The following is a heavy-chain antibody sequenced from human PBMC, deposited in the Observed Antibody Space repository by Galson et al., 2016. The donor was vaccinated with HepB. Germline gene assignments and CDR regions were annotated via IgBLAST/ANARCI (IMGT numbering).Heavy chain of an antibody. V-gene: IGHV4-61*01. J-gene: IGHJ5*02. D-gene: IGHD3-3*01. CDR2: IYDDGST. CDR1: GGSVSSGSYY. CDR3: ARIEDDSGWVDP. Sequence: SETLSLTCTVSGGSVSSGSYYWSWIRQPPGKGLEWIGYIYDDGSTNYNPSLKSRVTISADTSKNEFSLRLSSVTAADTAVYYCARIEDDSGWVDPWGQGTLVTVSS.